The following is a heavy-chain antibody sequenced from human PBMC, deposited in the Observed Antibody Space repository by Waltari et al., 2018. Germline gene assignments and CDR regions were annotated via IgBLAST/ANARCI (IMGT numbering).Heavy chain of an antibody. J-gene: IGHJ4*02. CDR1: VFTFSSYW. V-gene: IGHV3-7*01. D-gene: IGHD6-6*01. Sequence: EVQLVESGGGLVQPGGSLRLSCAASVFTFSSYWMSWVRQAPGKGLEWVANIKQDGSEKYYVDSVKGRFTISRDNAKNSLYLQMNSLRAEDTAVYYCATEPYSSSYYFDYWGQGTLVTVSS. CDR3: ATEPYSSSYYFDY. CDR2: IKQDGSEK.